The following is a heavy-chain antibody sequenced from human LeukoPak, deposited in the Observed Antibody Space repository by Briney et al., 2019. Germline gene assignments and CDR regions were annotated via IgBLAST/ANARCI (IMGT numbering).Heavy chain of an antibody. Sequence: SETLSLTCTVSGGSINNYYWSWIRQPPGKGLEWIGRIYTRGSTNYNPSLKSRVTMSVGTSKNQFSLKLSSVTAADTAVYYCARGRYCSADICSGGDAFDIWGQGTMVSVSS. V-gene: IGHV4-4*07. D-gene: IGHD2-15*01. J-gene: IGHJ3*02. CDR1: GGSINNYY. CDR3: ARGRYCSADICSGGDAFDI. CDR2: IYTRGST.